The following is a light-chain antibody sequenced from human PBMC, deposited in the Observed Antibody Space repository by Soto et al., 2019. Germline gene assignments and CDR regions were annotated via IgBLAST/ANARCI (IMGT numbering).Light chain of an antibody. V-gene: IGKV1-39*01. J-gene: IGKJ4*01. CDR2: GAS. Sequence: DIETTQSPSSLSTSVGDTVTITCRASQGIKSYLNWYQQKPGKAPKLLIDGASSLQSGVPSRFSGSGSGTDFTLTISSLQPEDYATYYCQQNYSTPPLTFGGGTKVEIK. CDR3: QQNYSTPPLT. CDR1: QGIKSY.